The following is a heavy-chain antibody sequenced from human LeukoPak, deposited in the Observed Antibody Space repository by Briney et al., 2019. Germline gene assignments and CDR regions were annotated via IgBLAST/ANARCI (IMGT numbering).Heavy chain of an antibody. CDR3: AGGGVTSFDY. V-gene: IGHV3-11*04. Sequence: LSLTCTVSGGSISSYYWSWIRQPPGKGLEWVSYISFSNSTLYYADSVRGRFTISRDNAKNSLSLQMNSLRAEDTAVYYCAGGGVTSFDYWGQGILVTVSS. CDR1: GGSISSYY. CDR2: ISFSNSTL. J-gene: IGHJ4*02. D-gene: IGHD3-16*01.